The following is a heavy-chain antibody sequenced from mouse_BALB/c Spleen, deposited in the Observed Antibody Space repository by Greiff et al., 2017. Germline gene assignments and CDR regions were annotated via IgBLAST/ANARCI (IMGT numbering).Heavy chain of an antibody. Sequence: QVQLQQSGAELVRPGASVTLSCKASGYTFTDYEMHWVKQTPVHGLEWIGAIDPETGGTAYNQKFKGKATLTADKSSSTAYMELRSLTSEDSAVYYCTREEGNPFADWGQGTLVTVSA. CDR1: GYTFTDYE. CDR2: IDPETGGT. CDR3: TREEGNPFAD. V-gene: IGHV1-15*01. J-gene: IGHJ3*01. D-gene: IGHD2-1*01.